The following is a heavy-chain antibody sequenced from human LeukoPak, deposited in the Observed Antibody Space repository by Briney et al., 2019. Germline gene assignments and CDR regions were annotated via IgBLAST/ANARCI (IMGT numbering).Heavy chain of an antibody. Sequence: GGSLRLSCAASGFTFSSYAMHWVRQAPGKGLEWVAVISYDGSNKYYADSVKGRFTIFRDNYKNMLYLQMNSLRVEDTAVYYWSKGQGDASGYYYFDSWGQGTLVTVSS. CDR3: SKGQGDASGYYYFDS. CDR2: ISYDGSNK. J-gene: IGHJ4*02. D-gene: IGHD3-22*01. CDR1: GFTFSSYA. V-gene: IGHV3-30*04.